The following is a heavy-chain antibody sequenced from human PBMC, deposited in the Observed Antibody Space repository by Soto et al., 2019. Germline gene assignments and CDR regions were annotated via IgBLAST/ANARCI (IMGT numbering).Heavy chain of an antibody. J-gene: IGHJ3*02. CDR2: ISDSGSRT. CDR3: VHDEVGHDAFDI. V-gene: IGHV3-23*01. Sequence: GGSLRLSCAASGISFSSYVVNWVRQAPGKGLEWVSGISDSGSRTNYADSVKGRFTISRDNSKNTVHLDMKSLRADDAALYYCVHDEVGHDAFDIWDRGTTVAVSS. CDR1: GISFSSYV.